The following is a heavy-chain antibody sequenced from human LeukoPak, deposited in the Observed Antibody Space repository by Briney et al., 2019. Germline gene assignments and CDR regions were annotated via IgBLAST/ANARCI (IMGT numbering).Heavy chain of an antibody. CDR3: ARGSSGYYHSLNDAFDI. Sequence: PGGSLRLSCAASGFTFSSYSMNWVRQAPGKGLEWVSSISSSSSYIYYADSVKGRLTISRDNAKNSLYLQMNSLRAEDTAVYYCARGSSGYYHSLNDAFDIWGQGTMVTVSS. V-gene: IGHV3-21*01. CDR2: ISSSSSYI. D-gene: IGHD3-22*01. J-gene: IGHJ3*02. CDR1: GFTFSSYS.